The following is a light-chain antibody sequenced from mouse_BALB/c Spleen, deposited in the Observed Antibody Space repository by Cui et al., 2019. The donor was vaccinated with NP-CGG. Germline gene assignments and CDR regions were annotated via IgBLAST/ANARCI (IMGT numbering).Light chain of an antibody. V-gene: IGLV1*01. CDR1: TGAVTTSNY. CDR3: ALWYSNHWV. CDR2: GTN. Sequence: QAVATHESALTTSPGETVTLTCRSSTGAVTTSNYANWVQEKPDHLFTGLIGGTNNRAPGVPARFSGSMIGDKAALTITGAQTEDEAMYFCALWYSNHWVFGGGTKLTVL. J-gene: IGLJ1*01.